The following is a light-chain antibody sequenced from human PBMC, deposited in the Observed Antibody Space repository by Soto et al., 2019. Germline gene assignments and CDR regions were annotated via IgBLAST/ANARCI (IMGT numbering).Light chain of an antibody. CDR3: LQDDTYPLT. CDR1: QDIRSD. V-gene: IGKV1-6*02. J-gene: IGKJ4*01. Sequence: AIQMTQSPSSLSASVGDRVTVTCRASQDIRSDLGWYQQKPGKAPQLLIYGASRLQSGVPSRFSGSGSGTEFTLTISSLQPEDFATYYCLQDDTYPLTSGGGTKVDVK. CDR2: GAS.